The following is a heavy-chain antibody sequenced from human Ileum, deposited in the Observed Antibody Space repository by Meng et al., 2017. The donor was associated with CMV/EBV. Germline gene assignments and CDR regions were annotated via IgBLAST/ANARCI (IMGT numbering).Heavy chain of an antibody. Sequence: FIDSYMSWSRQAPGKGLQWFAYISSSGSTIYYADSVKGRFTISRENAKTSLYLQMNSLRAEDTAVYYCARDLFIVVVPAAEGWFDPWGQGTLVTVSS. V-gene: IGHV3-11*01. CDR3: ARDLFIVVVPAAEGWFDP. J-gene: IGHJ5*02. CDR1: FIDSY. D-gene: IGHD2-2*01. CDR2: ISSSGSTI.